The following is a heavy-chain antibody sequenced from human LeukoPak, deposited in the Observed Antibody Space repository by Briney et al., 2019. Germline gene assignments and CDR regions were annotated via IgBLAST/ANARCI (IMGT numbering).Heavy chain of an antibody. CDR2: VKSKVNGGTI. D-gene: IGHD4-17*01. CDR3: STGRGDFLDY. Sequence: PGGSLSLSCTASGFTFSNGWMNWVRQAPGKGLEWVGRVKSKVNGGTIDYAAPVRGRVTISRDDSKNTVYLQMNSLKTEDTAVYYCSTGRGDFLDYWGQGTLVTVSS. V-gene: IGHV3-15*01. CDR1: GFTFSNGW. J-gene: IGHJ4*02.